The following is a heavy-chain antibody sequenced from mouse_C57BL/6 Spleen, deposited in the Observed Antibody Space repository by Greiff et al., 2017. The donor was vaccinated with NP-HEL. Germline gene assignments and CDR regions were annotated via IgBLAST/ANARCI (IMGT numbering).Heavy chain of an antibody. V-gene: IGHV1-80*01. CDR3: ARGDYGSSYYAMDY. Sequence: VQLQQSGAELVKPGASVKISCKASGYAFSSYWMNWVKQRPGKGLEWIGQIYPGDGDTNYNGKFKGKATLTADKSSSTAYMQLSSLTSEDSAVYFCARGDYGSSYYAMDYWGQGTSVTVSS. CDR2: IYPGDGDT. J-gene: IGHJ4*01. D-gene: IGHD1-1*01. CDR1: GYAFSSYW.